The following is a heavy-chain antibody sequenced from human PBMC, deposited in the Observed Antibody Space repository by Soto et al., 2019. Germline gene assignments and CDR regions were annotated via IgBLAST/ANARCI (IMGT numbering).Heavy chain of an antibody. V-gene: IGHV4-61*08. CDR2: IYYSGST. CDR1: GGSVSSGDYY. Sequence: LSLTCTVSGGSVSSGDYYWSWIRQPPGKGLEWIGYIYYSGSTNYNPSLKSRVSISLDTSKNQFSLRLTSVTAADTAVYYCARIPVDTYMINWFDPWGQGTLVTVSS. J-gene: IGHJ5*02. CDR3: ARIPVDTYMINWFDP. D-gene: IGHD5-18*01.